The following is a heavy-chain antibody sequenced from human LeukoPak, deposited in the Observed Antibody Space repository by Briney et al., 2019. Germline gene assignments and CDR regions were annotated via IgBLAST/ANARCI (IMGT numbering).Heavy chain of an antibody. CDR1: GFTFSNYW. D-gene: IGHD2/OR15-2a*01. Sequence: GGSLRLSCAASGFTFSNYWMTWVRQAPGKGLEWVANIKQDGSEKYYVDSVKGRFTISRDNAKNSLDLQMNSLRAEDTAVYYCARDLYLDYWGQGTLVTVSS. V-gene: IGHV3-7*04. CDR2: IKQDGSEK. CDR3: ARDLYLDY. J-gene: IGHJ4*02.